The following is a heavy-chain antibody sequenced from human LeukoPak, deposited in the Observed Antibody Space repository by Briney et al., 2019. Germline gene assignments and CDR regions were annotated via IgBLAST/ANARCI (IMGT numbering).Heavy chain of an antibody. CDR1: GDSVSSNSAA. V-gene: IGHV6-1*01. D-gene: IGHD4-17*01. Sequence: SQTLSLTCAISGDSVSSNSAAWNWIRQSPSRGLEWLGRTYYRSKWYNDYAVSVKSRITINPDTSKNQFSLQLNSVTSEDTAVYYCARDRGEYGDYLPYYYYSMDVWGQETTVTVSS. J-gene: IGHJ6*02. CDR3: ARDRGEYGDYLPYYYYSMDV. CDR2: TYYRSKWYN.